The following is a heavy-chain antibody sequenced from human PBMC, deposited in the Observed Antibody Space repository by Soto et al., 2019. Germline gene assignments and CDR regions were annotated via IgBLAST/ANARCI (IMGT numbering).Heavy chain of an antibody. D-gene: IGHD2-21*02. J-gene: IGHJ4*02. V-gene: IGHV1-69*01. CDR3: ARGLYCGGGCYSHFDY. CDR2: IIPIFGTT. Sequence: VQLVQSGAEVKKPGSSVKVSCKASGGTFSNYPFIWVRQAPGQGLDWMGGIIPIFGTTDYGQRFQGRVTITADESTNTAYMELSLLRSDDTAVYYCARGLYCGGGCYSHFDYWGQGTLVTVSS. CDR1: GGTFSNYP.